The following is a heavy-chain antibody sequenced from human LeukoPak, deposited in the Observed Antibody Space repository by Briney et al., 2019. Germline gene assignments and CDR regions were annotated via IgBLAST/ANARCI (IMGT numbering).Heavy chain of an antibody. CDR2: IWYDGSNK. Sequence: PGGSLRLSCAASGFTFSSYGMHWVRQAPGKGLEWVAVIWYDGSNKYYADSVKGRFTISRDNSKNTLYLQMNSLRAEDTAVYYCAKAGGYCSSTSCYEMDVWGQGTTVTVSS. J-gene: IGHJ6*02. CDR1: GFTFSSYG. V-gene: IGHV3-30*02. CDR3: AKAGGYCSSTSCYEMDV. D-gene: IGHD2-2*01.